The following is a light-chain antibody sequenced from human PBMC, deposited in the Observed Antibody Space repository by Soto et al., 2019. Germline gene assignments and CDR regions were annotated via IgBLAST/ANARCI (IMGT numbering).Light chain of an antibody. CDR3: QQYNSYSLT. J-gene: IGKJ1*01. V-gene: IGKV1-5*03. CDR2: KAS. CDR1: QSISSY. Sequence: DIQMTQSPSSLSASVGDRVTITCRASQSISSYLNWYQQKPGKAPKLLIYKASTLKSGVPSRFSGSGSGTEFTLTISSLQPDDFATYYCQQYNSYSLTFGQGTKVDI.